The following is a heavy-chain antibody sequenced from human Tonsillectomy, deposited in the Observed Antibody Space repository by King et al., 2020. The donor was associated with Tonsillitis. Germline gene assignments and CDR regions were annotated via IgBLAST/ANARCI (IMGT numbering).Heavy chain of an antibody. Sequence: VQLQQWGAGLLKPSETLSLTCVVYGGSFSGYYWSWIRQPPGKGLEWIGEINHSGSTNYNPSLKSRVTVSVDTSKNQFSLTLSSVTAADTAVYYCARGGIAAADFYWYFDLWGRGTLVTVSS. V-gene: IGHV4-34*01. D-gene: IGHD6-13*01. CDR2: INHSGST. CDR3: ARGGIAAADFYWYFDL. CDR1: GGSFSGYY. J-gene: IGHJ2*01.